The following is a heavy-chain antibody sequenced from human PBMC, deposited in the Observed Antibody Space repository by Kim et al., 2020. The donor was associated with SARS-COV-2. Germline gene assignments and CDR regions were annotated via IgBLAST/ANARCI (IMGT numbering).Heavy chain of an antibody. J-gene: IGHJ6*02. CDR3: ARNPSSNWKTYYYYGMDV. Sequence: GGSLRLSCAASGFTFSSYEMNWVRQAPGKGLEWVSYISSRASTIYYADSVKDRFTISRDNAKNSLYLQMNSLRAEDTAVYYCARNPSSNWKTYYYYGMDVWGQGTTVTVSS. CDR1: GFTFSSYE. V-gene: IGHV3-48*03. D-gene: IGHD1-1*01. CDR2: ISSRASTI.